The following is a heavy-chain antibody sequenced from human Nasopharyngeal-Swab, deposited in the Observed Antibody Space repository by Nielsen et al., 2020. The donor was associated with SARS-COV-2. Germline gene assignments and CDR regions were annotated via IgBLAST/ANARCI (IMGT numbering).Heavy chain of an antibody. CDR2: IFSGGNT. Sequence: WIRQPPGKGLEWIGNIFSGGNTYYNPSLDSRVTISLDTSKNQFSLKLSSVTAADTAVYYCAREDASPTAFFDSWGQGMLVTVSS. CDR3: AREDASPTAFFDS. J-gene: IGHJ4*02. D-gene: IGHD6-6*01. V-gene: IGHV4-39*07.